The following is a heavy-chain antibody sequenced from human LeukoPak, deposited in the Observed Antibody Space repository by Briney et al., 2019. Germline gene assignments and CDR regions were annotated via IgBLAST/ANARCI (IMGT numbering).Heavy chain of an antibody. CDR3: ARDLSGSYMSDY. CDR2: ISHDRSNS. D-gene: IGHD3-10*01. CDR1: GFTFSNYA. Sequence: GGSLRLSCAASGFTFSNYAMHWARQAPGKGLEWVAFISHDRSNSCHADSVKGRFTISRDNSKNTLYLQMNSLTDEDTDVYYCARDLSGSYMSDYWGQGTLVTVSS. V-gene: IGHV3-30-3*01. J-gene: IGHJ4*02.